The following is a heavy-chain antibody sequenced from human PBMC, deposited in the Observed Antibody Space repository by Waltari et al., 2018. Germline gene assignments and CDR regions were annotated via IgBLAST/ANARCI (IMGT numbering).Heavy chain of an antibody. CDR1: GFSLSTSGVG. CDR2: IYWNDDK. D-gene: IGHD5-12*01. CDR3: AHRNQDRDGYNFDY. J-gene: IGHJ4*02. Sequence: QITLKESGPTLVKPTQTLTLTCTFSGFSLSTSGVGVGWIRQPPGKALEWLALIYWNDDKRYSPSLKSRLTITKDTSKNQVVLTMTNMDPVDTATYYCAHRNQDRDGYNFDYWGQGTLVTVSS. V-gene: IGHV2-5*01.